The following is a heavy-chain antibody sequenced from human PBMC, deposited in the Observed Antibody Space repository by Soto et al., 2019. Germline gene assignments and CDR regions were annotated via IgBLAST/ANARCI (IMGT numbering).Heavy chain of an antibody. CDR2: IYHSGST. CDR3: ARRLVRGYYYYGMDV. J-gene: IGHJ6*02. D-gene: IGHD3-10*01. Sequence: QLQLQESGSGLVKPSQTLSLTCAVSGGSISSGGYSWSWIRQPPGKGLEWIGYIYHSGSTYYNPSLKRRVTISVDRSKNQFSLKLSSVTAADTAVYYCARRLVRGYYYYGMDVWGQGTTVTVSS. CDR1: GGSISSGGYS. V-gene: IGHV4-30-2*01.